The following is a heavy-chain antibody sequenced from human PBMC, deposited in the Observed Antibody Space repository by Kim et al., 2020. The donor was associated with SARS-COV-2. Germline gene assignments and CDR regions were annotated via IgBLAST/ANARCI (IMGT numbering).Heavy chain of an antibody. Sequence: ASVKVSCKASGYTFTSYYMHWVRQAPGQGLEWMGIINPSGGSTSYAQKFQGRVTMTRDTSTSTVYMELSSLRSEDTAVYYCARGLEGGRKPGIAVAGTLANWGQGTLVTVSS. V-gene: IGHV1-46*01. CDR3: ARGLEGGRKPGIAVAGTLAN. CDR2: INPSGGST. J-gene: IGHJ4*02. CDR1: GYTFTSYY. D-gene: IGHD6-19*01.